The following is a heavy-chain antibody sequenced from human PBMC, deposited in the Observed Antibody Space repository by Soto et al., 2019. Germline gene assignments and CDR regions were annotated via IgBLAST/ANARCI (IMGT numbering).Heavy chain of an antibody. J-gene: IGHJ4*02. CDR2: IYYSGST. V-gene: IGHV4-30-4*01. D-gene: IGHD3-16*02. CDR3: ARTYYDYVWGSYPRPYYFDY. CDR1: GGSISSGDYY. Sequence: TLSLTCTVSGGSISSGDYYWSWIRQPPGKGLEWIGYIYYSGSTYYNPSLKSRVTISVDTSKNQFSLKLSSVTAADTAVYYCARTYYDYVWGSYPRPYYFDYWGQGTLVTVSS.